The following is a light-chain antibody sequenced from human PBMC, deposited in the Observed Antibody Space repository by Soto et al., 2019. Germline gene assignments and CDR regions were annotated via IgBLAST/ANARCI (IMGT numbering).Light chain of an antibody. CDR3: QQRSYWPRT. V-gene: IGKV3-11*01. Sequence: EIVLTGSPASLYVPPPRMAPLCCGASQSVSVNFAWYQQKPGQAPRLLIYDASNRAAGIPARFSASGSGTDFTLTISSLEPQDFAVYYCQQRSYWPRTFGQGTKVDIK. CDR2: DAS. J-gene: IGKJ1*01. CDR1: QSVSVN.